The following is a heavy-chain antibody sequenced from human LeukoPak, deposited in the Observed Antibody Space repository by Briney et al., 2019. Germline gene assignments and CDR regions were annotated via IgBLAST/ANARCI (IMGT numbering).Heavy chain of an antibody. CDR1: GGSISSGGYY. V-gene: IGHV4-61*02. D-gene: IGHD6-13*01. CDR3: ARANIIAAAGATSPRDAFDI. CDR2: IYTSGST. J-gene: IGHJ3*02. Sequence: SETLSLTCTVSGGSISSGGYYWSWIRQPAGKGLEWIGRIYTSGSTNYNPSLKSRVTISVDTSKNQFSLKLSSVTAADTAVYYCARANIIAAAGATSPRDAFDIWGQGTMVTVSS.